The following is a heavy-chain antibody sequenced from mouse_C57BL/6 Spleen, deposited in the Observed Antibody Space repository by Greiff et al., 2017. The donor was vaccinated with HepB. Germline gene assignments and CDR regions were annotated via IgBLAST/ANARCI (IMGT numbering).Heavy chain of an antibody. Sequence: QVQLQQPGAELVRPGTSVKLSCKASGYTFTSYWMHWVKQRPGQGLEWIGVIDPSDSYTNYNQKFKGKATLTVDTSSSPAFMQLSSLTSEDSAVYYCASKWYLCDRWGKGTTL. CDR3: ASKWYLCDR. CDR1: GYTFTSYW. V-gene: IGHV1-59*01. CDR2: IDPSDSYT. J-gene: IGHJ2*01. D-gene: IGHD1-3*01.